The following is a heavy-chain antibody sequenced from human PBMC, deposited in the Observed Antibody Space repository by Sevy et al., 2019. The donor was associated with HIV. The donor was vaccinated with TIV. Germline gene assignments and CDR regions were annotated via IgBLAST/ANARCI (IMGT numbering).Heavy chain of an antibody. CDR3: AGGPDCGGDCDVGFYYPLDV. CDR2: TSGNSGAI. Sequence: GGSLRLSCTVSGFIFSRYSMNWVRQAPGKGLEWISYTSGNSGAIYYPDSVKGRFTVSRDNANNALFLQMGSLKDDDTAVYYCAGGPDCGGDCDVGFYYPLDVWGQGTTVTVSS. CDR1: GFIFSRYS. J-gene: IGHJ6*02. V-gene: IGHV3-48*02. D-gene: IGHD2-21*02.